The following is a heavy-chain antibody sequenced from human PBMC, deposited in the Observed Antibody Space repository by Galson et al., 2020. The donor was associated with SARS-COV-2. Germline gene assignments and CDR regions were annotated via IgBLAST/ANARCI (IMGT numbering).Heavy chain of an antibody. J-gene: IGHJ4*02. CDR3: ARGGWPSLLVVVPAAPDY. D-gene: IGHD2-2*01. Sequence: GGSLRLSCAASGFTFSSYSMNWVRQAPGKGLEWVSYISSSSSTIYYADSVKGRFTISRDNAKNSLYLQMNSLRAEDTAVYYCARGGWPSLLVVVPAAPDYWGQGTLVTVSS. CDR1: GFTFSSYS. V-gene: IGHV3-48*04. CDR2: ISSSSSTI.